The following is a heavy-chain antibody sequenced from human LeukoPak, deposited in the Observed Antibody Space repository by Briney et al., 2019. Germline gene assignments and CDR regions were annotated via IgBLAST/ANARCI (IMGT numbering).Heavy chain of an antibody. CDR1: DVCISSSNYY. Sequence: SETLSLTCTVSDVCISSSNYYWVRIRQPPGKGLEWIGSIYYSGSTYNNPSLKSRVTMSLDTSKNQFSLRLSSVTAADTAVYYCARETSANYPLDKRGQGTLVTVSS. CDR3: ARETSANYPLDK. CDR2: IYYSGST. V-gene: IGHV4-39*01. J-gene: IGHJ4*02. D-gene: IGHD4/OR15-4a*01.